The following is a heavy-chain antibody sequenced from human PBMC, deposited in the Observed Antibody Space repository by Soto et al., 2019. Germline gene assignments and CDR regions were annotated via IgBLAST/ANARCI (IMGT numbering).Heavy chain of an antibody. CDR2: INPDSGAT. CDR3: ARVNFRWSDY. CDR1: GYTFTVYY. Sequence: GGSVKVSCKASGYTFTVYYMHCVLQSALRWREWMGCINPDSGATNYAQKFQGRVTMTRDTSISTAYMELNRLRSDDTAVYYCARVNFRWSDYWGQGTLVTVAS. V-gene: IGHV1-2*02. D-gene: IGHD2-15*01. J-gene: IGHJ4*02.